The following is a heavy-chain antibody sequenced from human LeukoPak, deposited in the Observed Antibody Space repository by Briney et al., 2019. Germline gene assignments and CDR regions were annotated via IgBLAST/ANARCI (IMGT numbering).Heavy chain of an antibody. D-gene: IGHD3-10*01. V-gene: IGHV1-8*01. Sequence: ASVKVSCKASGYTFTSYDINWVRQATGQGLEWMGWMNPNSGNTGYAQKFQGRGTMTRNTSISTAYMELSSLRSEDTAVYYCARGVSYGSGSYYAYWGQGTLVTVSS. CDR1: GYTFTSYD. CDR2: MNPNSGNT. J-gene: IGHJ4*02. CDR3: ARGVSYGSGSYYAY.